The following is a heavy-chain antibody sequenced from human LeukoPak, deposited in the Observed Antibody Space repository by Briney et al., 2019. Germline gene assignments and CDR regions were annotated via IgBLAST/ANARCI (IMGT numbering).Heavy chain of an antibody. CDR2: ISSSSSYI. V-gene: IGHV3-21*01. CDR3: ARGLNGVYWEDFDY. J-gene: IGHJ4*02. CDR1: GFTFSSYS. Sequence: PGGSLRLSCAASGFTFSSYSMNWVRQAPGKGLEWVSSISSSSSYIYYADSVKGRFTISRDNAKNSLYLQMNSLRAEDTAVYYCARGLNGVYWEDFDYWGQGTLVTVSS. D-gene: IGHD1-26*01.